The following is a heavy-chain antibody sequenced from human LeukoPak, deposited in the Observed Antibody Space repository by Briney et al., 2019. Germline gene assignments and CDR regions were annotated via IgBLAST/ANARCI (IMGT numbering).Heavy chain of an antibody. D-gene: IGHD3-22*01. V-gene: IGHV4-59*01. J-gene: IGHJ4*02. CDR2: IYYSGST. CDR3: ARVTGYMIEDYFDY. CDR1: GGSISNYY. Sequence: PSETLSLTYTVSGGSISNYYWSWIRQPQGKGLEWIGYIYYSGSTNYNPSLKSRVTISVDTSKNQFSLRLRSVTAADTAVYYCARVTGYMIEDYFDYWGQGTLVTVSS.